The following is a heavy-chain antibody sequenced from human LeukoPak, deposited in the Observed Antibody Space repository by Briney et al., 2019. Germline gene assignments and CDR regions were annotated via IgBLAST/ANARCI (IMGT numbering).Heavy chain of an antibody. V-gene: IGHV3-21*04. Sequence: GGSLRLSCAASGFTFSSYSMNWVRQAPGKGLEWVSSISSSSSYIYYADSVKGRFTISRDNAKNSLYLQMDSLRAADTAVYFCASRYCSGGSCYNRYYLDYWGQGSLVTVSS. CDR2: ISSSSSYI. CDR1: GFTFSSYS. CDR3: ASRYCSGGSCYNRYYLDY. D-gene: IGHD2-15*01. J-gene: IGHJ4*02.